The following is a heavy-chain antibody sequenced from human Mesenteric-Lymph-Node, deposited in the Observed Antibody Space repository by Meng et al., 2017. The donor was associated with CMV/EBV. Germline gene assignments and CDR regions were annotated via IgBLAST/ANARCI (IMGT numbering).Heavy chain of an antibody. D-gene: IGHD2-15*01. CDR2: VFYSGST. V-gene: IGHV4-39*07. CDR1: GDSISRTTFF. CDR3: ARGTGYCGGGSCTQNWFDP. J-gene: IGHJ5*02. Sequence: SETLSLTCTVSGDSISRTTFFWGWIRQPPGKGLEWIGSVFYSGSTYYNPSLRSRVTISVDTSKNQFSLKLTSVTAADTAVYYCARGTGYCGGGSCTQNWFDPWGQGTLVTVSS.